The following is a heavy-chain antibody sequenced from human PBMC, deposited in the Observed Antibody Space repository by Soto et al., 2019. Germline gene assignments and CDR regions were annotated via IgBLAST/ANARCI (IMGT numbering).Heavy chain of an antibody. CDR1: GYSFTSYW. CDR3: ARSRAAEIGGSGMDV. CDR2: IDPSDSYT. Sequence: GESLKISCKGSGYSFTSYWISWVRQMPGKGLELEWMGRIDPSDSYTNDSPSFQGHVTISAAKSISTAYLQWSSLKASATAMYYCARSRAAEIGGSGMDVWGQGTTVTVSS. J-gene: IGHJ6*02. D-gene: IGHD3-16*01. V-gene: IGHV5-10-1*01.